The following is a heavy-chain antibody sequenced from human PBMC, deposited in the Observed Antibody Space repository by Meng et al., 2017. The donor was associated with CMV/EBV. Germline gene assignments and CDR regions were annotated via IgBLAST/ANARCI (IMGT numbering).Heavy chain of an antibody. CDR1: GGSISSYY. D-gene: IGHD3-22*01. CDR2: IYYSGST. Sequence: SETLSLTCTVSGGSISSYYWSWIRQPPGKGLEWIGYIYYSGSTNYNPSLKSRVTISVDTSKNQFSLKLSSVTAADTAVYYCARADYDGGGYYGWFDPWGQGTLVTVSS. J-gene: IGHJ5*02. V-gene: IGHV4-59*01. CDR3: ARADYDGGGYYGWFDP.